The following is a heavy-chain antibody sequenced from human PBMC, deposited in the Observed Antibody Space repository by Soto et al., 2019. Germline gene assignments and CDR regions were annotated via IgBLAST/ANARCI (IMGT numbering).Heavy chain of an antibody. Sequence: SETLSLTWSVSGDSLNRRSYYWGWIRQPPGKGLEWIGNIYYNGRTYYNPSLKSRLTILVDTSKNQFSLEVTSVTAADTGIYYCARHDGYSYGSDSWGQGVMVTVSS. J-gene: IGHJ5*01. D-gene: IGHD5-18*01. CDR2: IYYNGRT. CDR3: ARHDGYSYGSDS. CDR1: GDSLNRRSYY. V-gene: IGHV4-39*01.